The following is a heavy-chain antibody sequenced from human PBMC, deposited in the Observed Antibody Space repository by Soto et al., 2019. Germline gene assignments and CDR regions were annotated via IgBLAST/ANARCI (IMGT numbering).Heavy chain of an antibody. J-gene: IGHJ6*02. CDR2: TNAGNGNT. D-gene: IGHD5-18*01. CDR1: RSAVTSHA. CDR3: ARGGNGYSYGHSYYYGMEV. Sequence: ACVEVCCEAARSAVTSHAMHWVVHAPGQRLERLGWTNAGNGNTKYSKKFEGRVTITRNTSASTDDMELSSLRSEDTAVYYCARGGNGYSYGHSYYYGMEVWGQGTTVTVS. V-gene: IGHV1-3*01.